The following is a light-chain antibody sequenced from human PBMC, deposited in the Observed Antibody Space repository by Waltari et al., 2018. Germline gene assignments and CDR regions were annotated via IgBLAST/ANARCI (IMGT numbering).Light chain of an antibody. CDR2: DKD. CDR3: GTWNIGLSLWV. Sequence: QSVLTQPPSVSAAPGQKVTISCSGSFTNLGNGHISWYQQVPGAPPKLLIHDKDTRPPVAPDRFSASNSGTSATLGITGVQTWDEADYYCGTWNIGLSLWVFGGGTRLTVL. V-gene: IGLV1-51*01. CDR1: FTNLGNGH. J-gene: IGLJ3*02.